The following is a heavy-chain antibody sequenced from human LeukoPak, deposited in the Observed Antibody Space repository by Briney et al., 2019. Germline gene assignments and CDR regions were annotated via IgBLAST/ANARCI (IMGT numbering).Heavy chain of an antibody. D-gene: IGHD3-22*01. CDR3: ARDRLGYYDSSGYYFY. Sequence: GGSLRLSCAASGFTFSSYWMSWVRQAPGKGLEWVANIKQDGSEKYYVDSVKGRFTISRDNAKNSLYLQMNSLRAEDTAVYYCARDRLGYYDSSGYYFYWGQGTLVTVSS. CDR1: GFTFSSYW. V-gene: IGHV3-7*01. CDR2: IKQDGSEK. J-gene: IGHJ4*02.